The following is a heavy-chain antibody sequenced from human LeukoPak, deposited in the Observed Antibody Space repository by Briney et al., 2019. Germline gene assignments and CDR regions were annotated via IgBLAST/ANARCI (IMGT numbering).Heavy chain of an antibody. V-gene: IGHV3-23*01. CDR1: GFTFSSYA. Sequence: GGSLRLTSAASGFTFSSYAMNWVREAPGKGLEWVSSIRESGGTTDYAASVKGRFTISRDNSKNTLYLQMNSLRAEDTAVYYCARQWLINGWGQGILVTVSS. CDR3: ARQWLING. J-gene: IGHJ4*02. D-gene: IGHD6-19*01. CDR2: IRESGGTT.